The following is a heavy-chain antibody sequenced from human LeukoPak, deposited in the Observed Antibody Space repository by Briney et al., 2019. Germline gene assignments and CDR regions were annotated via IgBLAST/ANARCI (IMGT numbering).Heavy chain of an antibody. J-gene: IGHJ4*02. CDR3: AKDHANTPVVTN. V-gene: IGHV1-18*01. Sequence: ASVKVSCKASAYTFNIYGITWVRQAPGQGLEWMGWISAYNGHTNYAQKLQDRVTMTTDTSTSIAYMELRSLKSDDTAVYYCAKDHANTPVVTNWGQGILVSVSS. CDR2: ISAYNGHT. D-gene: IGHD2-21*02. CDR1: AYTFNIYG.